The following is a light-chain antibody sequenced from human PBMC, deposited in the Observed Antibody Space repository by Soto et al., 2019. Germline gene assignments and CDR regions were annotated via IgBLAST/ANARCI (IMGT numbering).Light chain of an antibody. J-gene: IGKJ4*01. CDR3: QYYNNWLAT. Sequence: EIVLTQSPATLSLSPGERATLSCRASQSVSNTLAWYQQKPGQAPRLLIYAASTRATGVSARFSGSGSGTEFTLTISSLQSEDFTIYYCQYYNNWLATFGGGTKV. CDR1: QSVSNT. CDR2: AAS. V-gene: IGKV3-15*01.